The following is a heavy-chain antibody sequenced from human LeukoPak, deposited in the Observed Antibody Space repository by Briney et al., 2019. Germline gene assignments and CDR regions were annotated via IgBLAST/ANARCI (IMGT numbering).Heavy chain of an antibody. V-gene: IGHV3-23*01. J-gene: IGHJ4*02. CDR2: ISGSGGST. CDR1: GFTFSGYA. CDR3: AYLNGYSFGTLVRY. D-gene: IGHD5-18*01. Sequence: GGSLRLSCAASGFTFSGYAMSWVRQAPGKGLEWVSAISGSGGSTYYADSVKGRFTISRDNSKNTLYLQMNSLRAEDTAVYYCAYLNGYSFGTLVRYWGQGTLVTVSS.